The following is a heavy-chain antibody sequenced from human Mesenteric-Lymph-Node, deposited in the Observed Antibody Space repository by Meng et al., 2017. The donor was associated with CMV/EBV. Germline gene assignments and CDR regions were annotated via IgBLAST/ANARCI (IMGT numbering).Heavy chain of an antibody. D-gene: IGHD3-10*01. CDR3: ARQRSSLPQTQGGWFDP. CDR1: GYRFTSYW. V-gene: IGHV5-51*01. CDR2: IYPGDSDI. J-gene: IGHJ5*02. Sequence: GESLKISCKGSGYRFTSYWIGWVRQMPGKGLEWMGIIYPGDSDIRYSPSFQGQVTFSADKSISTAYLQWSSLKASDTAMYYCARQRSSLPQTQGGWFDPWGQGTLVTVSS.